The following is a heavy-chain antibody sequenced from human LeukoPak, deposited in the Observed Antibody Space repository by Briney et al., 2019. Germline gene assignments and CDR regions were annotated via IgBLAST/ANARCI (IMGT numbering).Heavy chain of an antibody. CDR1: GFTLSSDW. CDR2: IKQDGSEK. Sequence: GGSLRLSCAAAGFTLSSDWMSWVRQAPGEGLEWVANIKQDGSEKYYVDSAKGRFTISRDNAKNSLYLQMNSLRAEDTAVYYCAREVGNVDTAISDYWGQGTLVTVSS. D-gene: IGHD5-18*01. J-gene: IGHJ4*02. V-gene: IGHV3-7*01. CDR3: AREVGNVDTAISDY.